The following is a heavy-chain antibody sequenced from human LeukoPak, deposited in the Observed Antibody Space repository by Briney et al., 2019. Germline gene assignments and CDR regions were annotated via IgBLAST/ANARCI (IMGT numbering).Heavy chain of an antibody. J-gene: IGHJ6*03. CDR3: AGVVVTRGGYYYYMTS. D-gene: IGHD2-21*01. Sequence: SETLSLTCNVSGGSISSGSYYWSWIRQPAGKGLEWIGRMYNSGSTNYNPSLKSRVTISVDTSKNQFSLKLSSVTAADTAVYSCAGVVVTRGGYYYYMTSGAKGPRSPSP. CDR1: GGSISSGSYY. V-gene: IGHV4-61*02. CDR2: MYNSGST.